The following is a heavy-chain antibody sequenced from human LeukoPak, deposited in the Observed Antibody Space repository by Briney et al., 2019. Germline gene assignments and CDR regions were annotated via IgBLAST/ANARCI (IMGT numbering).Heavy chain of an antibody. CDR3: ARGRRGDY. CDR1: GGSFSGYY. V-gene: IGHV4-34*01. J-gene: IGHJ3*01. CDR2: INHSGST. Sequence: SETLSLTCAVYGGSFSGYYWSWIRQPPGKGLEWIGEINHSGSTNYNPSLKSRVTISVDTSKNQFSLKLSSVTAADTAVYYCARGRRGDYWGQGTMVTVSS. D-gene: IGHD3-16*01.